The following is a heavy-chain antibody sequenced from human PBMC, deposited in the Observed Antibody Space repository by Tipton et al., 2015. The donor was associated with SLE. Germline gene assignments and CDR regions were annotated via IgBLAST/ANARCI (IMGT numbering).Heavy chain of an antibody. CDR1: GYTFSSYW. D-gene: IGHD5-24*01. CDR2: IYPSDSDT. J-gene: IGHJ3*01. V-gene: IGHV5-51*01. Sequence: QLVQSGVEVKKPGESLKISCKGSGYTFSSYWIAWVRQKPGKGLEWMGIIYPSDSDTRYSPSFQGQVTISADKSINSANLQWSSLKASDTAMYYGARHYNLAGNGRRAFNVWGQGTLVTVSA. CDR3: ARHYNLAGNGRRAFNV.